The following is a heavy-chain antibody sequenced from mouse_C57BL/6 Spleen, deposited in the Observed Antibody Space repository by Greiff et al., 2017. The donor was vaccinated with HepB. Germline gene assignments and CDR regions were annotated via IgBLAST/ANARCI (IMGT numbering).Heavy chain of an antibody. V-gene: IGHV1-26*01. CDR3: ARWHTVVDY. CDR2: INPNNGGT. J-gene: IGHJ2*01. Sequence: EVQLQQSGPELVKPGASVKISCKASGYTFTDYYMNWVKQSHGKSLEWIGDINPNNGGTSYNQKFKGKATLTVDKSSSTAYMELRSLTSEDSAVYYCARWHTVVDYWGQGTTLTVSS. CDR1: GYTFTDYY. D-gene: IGHD1-1*01.